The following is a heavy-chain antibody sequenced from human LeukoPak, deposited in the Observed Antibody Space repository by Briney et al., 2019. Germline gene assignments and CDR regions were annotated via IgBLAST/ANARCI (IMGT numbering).Heavy chain of an antibody. Sequence: SETLSLTCTVSGGSISSYYWSWIRQPAGQGLEWIGRIYTSGSTNYNPSLKSRVTMSVDTSKNQFSLKLSSVTAADTAVYYCARGKGSGWTAIYYYYGMDVWGQGTTVTVSS. CDR3: ARGKGSGWTAIYYYYGMDV. CDR1: GGSISSYY. V-gene: IGHV4-4*07. J-gene: IGHJ6*02. D-gene: IGHD6-19*01. CDR2: IYTSGST.